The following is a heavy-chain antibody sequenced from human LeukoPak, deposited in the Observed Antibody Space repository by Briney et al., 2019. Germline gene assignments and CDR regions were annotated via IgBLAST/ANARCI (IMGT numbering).Heavy chain of an antibody. J-gene: IGHJ4*02. CDR3: ARVGYDSSGPQGL. CDR1: GFTFSSYS. D-gene: IGHD3-22*01. V-gene: IGHV3-48*04. Sequence: GGSLRLSCAASGFTFSSYSMNWVRQAPGQGLEWVSYISSSSSTIYYADSVRVRFTFSRDNAQNSLYLQMTSLRAEDTAVYYCARVGYDSSGPQGLWGQGTLVTVSS. CDR2: ISSSSSTI.